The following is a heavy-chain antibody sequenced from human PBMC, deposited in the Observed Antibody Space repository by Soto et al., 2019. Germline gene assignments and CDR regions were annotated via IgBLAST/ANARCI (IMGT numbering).Heavy chain of an antibody. Sequence: QVQLVQSGAEVKKPGSSVKVSCKASGGTFSSYAISWVRQAPGQGLEWMGGIIPILGTANYAQKVQGRVTSPADESTSTAYMELSSLRSEDTAVYYCARSIGWIQLWLDYWGQGTLVTVSS. V-gene: IGHV1-69*11. CDR2: IIPILGTA. CDR1: GGTFSSYA. CDR3: ARSIGWIQLWLDY. D-gene: IGHD5-18*01. J-gene: IGHJ4*02.